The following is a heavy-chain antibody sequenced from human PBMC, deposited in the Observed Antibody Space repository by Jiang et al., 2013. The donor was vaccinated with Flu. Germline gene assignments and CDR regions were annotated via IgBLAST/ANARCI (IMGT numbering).Heavy chain of an antibody. Sequence: GLVKPSETLSLTCTVSGGSISSYYWSWIRQPPGKGLEWIGYIYYSGSTNYNPSLKSRVTISVDTSKNQFSLKLSSVTAADTAVYYCARHFSGQWLDPYYYGMDVWGKGTTVTVSS. J-gene: IGHJ6*04. CDR3: ARHFSGQWLDPYYYGMDV. D-gene: IGHD6-19*01. V-gene: IGHV4-59*08. CDR2: IYYSGST. CDR1: GGSISSYY.